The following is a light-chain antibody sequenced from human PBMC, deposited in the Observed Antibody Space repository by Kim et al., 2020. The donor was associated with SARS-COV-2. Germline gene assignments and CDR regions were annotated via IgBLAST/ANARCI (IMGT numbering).Light chain of an antibody. J-gene: IGKJ4*01. V-gene: IGKV1-33*01. Sequence: DIQMTQSPSSVSASVGDRVTITCQASQDISKYLNWYQQKPGKAPELLIYDSSTLETGVPSRFRGNGSGTHYTFTITSLQPEDIATDYCQQYDNLPPLTFGGGTKLEIK. CDR1: QDISKY. CDR2: DSS. CDR3: QQYDNLPPLT.